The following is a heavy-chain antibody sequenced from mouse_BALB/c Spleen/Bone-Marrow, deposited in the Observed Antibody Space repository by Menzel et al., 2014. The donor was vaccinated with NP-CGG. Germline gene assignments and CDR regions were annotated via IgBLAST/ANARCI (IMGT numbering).Heavy chain of an antibody. V-gene: IGHV4-1*02. J-gene: IGHJ2*01. CDR3: ARPAVGRYFDY. D-gene: IGHD4-1*01. CDR2: INPDSSTI. Sequence: PTATVDFSRYWMSWVRQAPGKGLEWIGEINPDSSTINYTPSLKDKFIISRDNAKNTLYLQMSKVRSEDTALYYCARPAVGRYFDYWGQGTTLTVSS. CDR1: TVDFSRYW.